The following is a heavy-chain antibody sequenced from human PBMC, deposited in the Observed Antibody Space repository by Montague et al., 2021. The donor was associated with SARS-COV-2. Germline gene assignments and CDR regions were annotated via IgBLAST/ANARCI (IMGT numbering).Heavy chain of an antibody. CDR1: GDSVGVVVLR. CDR2: SYYRFEWNN. V-gene: IGHV6-1*01. J-gene: IGHJ4*02. CDR3: ARIPVGSKYYFDF. Sequence: CAISGDSVGVVVLRRSSDEHTPALHSQSLVGSYYRFEWNNDYAESVKSRITIDPDTSKHQFSLHLNSVTPEDTAVYYCARIPVGSKYYFDFWGQGTLVTVSS. D-gene: IGHD2-2*01.